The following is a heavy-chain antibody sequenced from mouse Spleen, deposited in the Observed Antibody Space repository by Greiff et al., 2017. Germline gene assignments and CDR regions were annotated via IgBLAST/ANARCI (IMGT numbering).Heavy chain of an antibody. V-gene: IGHV1-22*01. Sequence: EVKLMESGPELVKPGASVKMSCKASGYTFTDYNMHWVKQSHGKSLEWIGYINPNNGGTSYNQKFKGKATLTVNKSSSTAYMELRSLTSEDSAVYYCIYGNYGDYWGQGTSVTVSS. CDR3: IYGNYGDY. J-gene: IGHJ4*01. CDR1: GYTFTDYN. D-gene: IGHD2-1*01. CDR2: INPNNGGT.